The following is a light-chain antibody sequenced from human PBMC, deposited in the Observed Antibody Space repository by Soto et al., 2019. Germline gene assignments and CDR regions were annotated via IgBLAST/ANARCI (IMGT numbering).Light chain of an antibody. Sequence: QSVLTQPPSVSGAPGQRVTISCTGSSSNIGADYDVHWYQQRPGTAPKLLIFGNNNRPSGVPDRSSGSKSGTSASLAITGLQAEDEGDHYCQSYDSTLSARYVFGTGTKAPS. CDR1: SSNIGADYD. J-gene: IGLJ1*01. CDR3: QSYDSTLSARYV. CDR2: GNN. V-gene: IGLV1-40*01.